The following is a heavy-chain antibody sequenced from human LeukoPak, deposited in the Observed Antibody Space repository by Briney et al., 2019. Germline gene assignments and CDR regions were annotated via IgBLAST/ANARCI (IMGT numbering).Heavy chain of an antibody. CDR1: GFTFNSYS. CDR3: ARDLTYYYDSSGSDPYYYGMDV. V-gene: IGHV3-48*04. CDR2: ISSSGGTI. Sequence: PGGSLRLSCAASGFTFNSYSMNWVRQAPGKGPEWVSYISSSGGTIYYAGSVKGRFTISRDNAKNSLYLQMNSLRAEDTAVYYCARDLTYYYDSSGSDPYYYGMDVWGQGTTVTVSS. J-gene: IGHJ6*02. D-gene: IGHD3-22*01.